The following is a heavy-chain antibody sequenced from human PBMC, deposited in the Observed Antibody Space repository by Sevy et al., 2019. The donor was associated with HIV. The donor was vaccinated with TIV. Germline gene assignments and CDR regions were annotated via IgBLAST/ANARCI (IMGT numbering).Heavy chain of an antibody. Sequence: GGSLRLSCAASGFTFSSYWMSWVRQAPGKGLEWVANIKQDGSEKYYVDSVKGRFTISRDNAKNSLYLQMNSLRAEDTAVYYCARDQEDILTGYRYYYFDYWGQGTLVTVSS. V-gene: IGHV3-7*01. CDR2: IKQDGSEK. CDR3: ARDQEDILTGYRYYYFDY. D-gene: IGHD3-9*01. CDR1: GFTFSSYW. J-gene: IGHJ4*02.